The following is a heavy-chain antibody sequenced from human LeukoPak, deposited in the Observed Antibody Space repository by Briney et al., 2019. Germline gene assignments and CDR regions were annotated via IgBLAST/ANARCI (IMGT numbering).Heavy chain of an antibody. V-gene: IGHV1-3*01. CDR3: ARDTPDDSFDY. Sequence: EASVKVSCKASGYTFSNYAMHWVRQAPGQRLEWVGWINAGNGNTKYSQKFQGRVTITRDTSASTAYMELSSLRSEDTAVYYCARDTPDDSFDYWGQGTLVTVSS. J-gene: IGHJ4*02. CDR2: INAGNGNT. D-gene: IGHD3-16*01. CDR1: GYTFSNYA.